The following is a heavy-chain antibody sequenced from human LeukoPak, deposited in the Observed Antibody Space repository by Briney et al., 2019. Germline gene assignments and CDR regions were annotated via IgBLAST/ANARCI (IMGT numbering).Heavy chain of an antibody. CDR3: AREQEVPAAAWRDAFDI. CDR2: IYYSGST. D-gene: IGHD2-2*01. J-gene: IGHJ3*02. V-gene: IGHV4-59*01. CDR1: GVSISSYY. Sequence: SETLSLTCTVSGVSISSYYWSWIRQPPGKGLEWIGYIYYSGSTNYNPSLKSRVTISVDTSKNQFSLKLSSVTAADTAVYYCAREQEVPAAAWRDAFDIWGQGTMVTVSS.